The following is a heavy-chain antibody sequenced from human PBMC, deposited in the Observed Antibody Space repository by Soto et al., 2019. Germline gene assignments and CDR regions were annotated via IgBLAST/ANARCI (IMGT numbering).Heavy chain of an antibody. CDR3: AGREFASSSFHYYYYAVDV. CDR2: INHSGST. V-gene: IGHV4-34*01. CDR1: GGSFSDYF. Sequence: ASETLSLTCAVYGGSFSDYFWTWIRQPPGKVLEWIGEINHSGSTNFNPSLKSRVAISADTSRNQFSLRVTSVTAADTAVYYCAGREFASSSFHYYYYAVDVWGQGTTVTVSS. D-gene: IGHD6-6*01. J-gene: IGHJ6*02.